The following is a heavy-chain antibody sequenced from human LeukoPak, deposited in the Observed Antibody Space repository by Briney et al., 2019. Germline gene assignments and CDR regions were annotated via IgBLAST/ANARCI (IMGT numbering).Heavy chain of an antibody. J-gene: IGHJ4*02. CDR3: ARGRGRAYGSGKEYYFDY. CDR2: MNPNSGNT. CDR1: GGTFSSYA. Sequence: ASVKVSCKASGGTFSSYAINWVRQATGQGLEWMGWMNPNSGNTGYAQKFQGRVTITRNTSISTAYMELSSLRSEDTAVYYCARGRGRAYGSGKEYYFDYWGQGTLVTVSS. D-gene: IGHD3-10*01. V-gene: IGHV1-8*03.